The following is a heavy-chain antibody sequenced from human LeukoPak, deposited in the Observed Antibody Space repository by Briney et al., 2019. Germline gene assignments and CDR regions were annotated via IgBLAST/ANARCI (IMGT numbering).Heavy chain of an antibody. CDR1: GFTVSSNY. CDR3: AKDLGTSPTPRGYFDY. CDR2: IYSGGST. D-gene: IGHD7-27*01. J-gene: IGHJ4*02. V-gene: IGHV3-66*02. Sequence: GGSLRLSCAASGFTVSSNYMSWVRQAPGKGLEWVSVIYSGGSTYYADSVKGRFTISRDNSKNTLYLQMDSLRTEDTAVYYCAKDLGTSPTPRGYFDYWGQGTLVTVSS.